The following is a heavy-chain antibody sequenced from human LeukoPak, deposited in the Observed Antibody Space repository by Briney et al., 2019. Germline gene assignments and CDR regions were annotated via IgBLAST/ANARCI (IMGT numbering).Heavy chain of an antibody. Sequence: PGGSLRLSCAASGFTVSSNYMSWVRQAPGKGLEWVSVIYSGGSTYYADSVKGRFTISRDNSKNTLYLQMNSLRAEDTAVYYCARDLPGEHDAFDIWGQGTMVTVSS. J-gene: IGHJ3*02. D-gene: IGHD1/OR15-1a*01. CDR3: ARDLPGEHDAFDI. V-gene: IGHV3-53*01. CDR1: GFTVSSNY. CDR2: IYSGGST.